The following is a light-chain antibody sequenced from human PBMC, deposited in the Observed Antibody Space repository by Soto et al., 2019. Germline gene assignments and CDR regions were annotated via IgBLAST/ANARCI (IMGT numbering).Light chain of an antibody. J-gene: IGLJ1*01. CDR2: EVS. V-gene: IGLV2-14*01. Sequence: QSVLTQPASVSGSPGQSITISCTGTSSDVGGYNYVSWYQPDPGKAPKLMIYEVSNRPSGGSNRFSGSKCGNTASLTISGLQAEDEADYYCSSYTSSSTLYVFGTGTKVTVL. CDR3: SSYTSSSTLYV. CDR1: SSDVGGYNY.